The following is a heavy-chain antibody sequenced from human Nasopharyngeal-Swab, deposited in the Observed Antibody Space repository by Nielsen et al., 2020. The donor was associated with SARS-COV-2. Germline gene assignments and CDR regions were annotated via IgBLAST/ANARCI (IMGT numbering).Heavy chain of an antibody. Sequence: ASVKVSCKASGYTFTSYAMHWVRQAPGQRLEWMGWINAGNGNTKYSQKFQGRVTITRDTSASTAYMELSSLRSEDTAVYYCARVRYYYDSSGYPSDYWGQGTLVTVSS. CDR1: GYTFTSYA. CDR3: ARVRYYYDSSGYPSDY. CDR2: INAGNGNT. D-gene: IGHD3-22*01. J-gene: IGHJ4*02. V-gene: IGHV1-3*01.